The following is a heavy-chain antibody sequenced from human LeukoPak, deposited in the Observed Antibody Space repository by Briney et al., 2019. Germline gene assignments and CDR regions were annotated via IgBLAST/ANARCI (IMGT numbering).Heavy chain of an antibody. D-gene: IGHD3-22*01. CDR1: GGSISSRRHY. J-gene: IGHJ6*02. V-gene: IGHV4-39*02. CDR2: IFCSGST. CDR3: ARLDNSGYYTLDV. Sequence: SETLSLTCTVSGGSISSRRHYWGWIRQPPGKGLEWIGSIFCSGSTYYNPSLRGRVTISVDTSTNHFSLKLNSVTAADTAVYYCARLDNSGYYTLDVWGQGTTVTVSS.